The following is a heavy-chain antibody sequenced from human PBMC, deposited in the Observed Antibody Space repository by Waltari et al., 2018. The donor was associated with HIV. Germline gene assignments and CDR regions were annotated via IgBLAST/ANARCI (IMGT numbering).Heavy chain of an antibody. D-gene: IGHD3-9*01. CDR3: ASSSYYDILTGYYRGVRAFDI. V-gene: IGHV4-4*02. CDR1: GGSIRSSNW. CDR2: IYHSGST. Sequence: QVQLQESGPGLVKPSGTLSLTCAVSGGSIRSSNWWSWVRQPPGKGVEWIGEIYHSGSTNYNPSLKSRVTISVDKSKNQFSLKLSSVTAADTAVYYCASSSYYDILTGYYRGVRAFDIWGQGTMVTVSS. J-gene: IGHJ3*02.